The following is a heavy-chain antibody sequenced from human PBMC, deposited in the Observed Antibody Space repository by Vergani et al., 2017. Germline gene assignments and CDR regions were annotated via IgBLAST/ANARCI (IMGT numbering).Heavy chain of an antibody. V-gene: IGHV4-4*07. CDR3: ARGPVVVVAEGGSGYYYYGMDV. D-gene: IGHD2-15*01. Sequence: QVQLQESGPGLVKPSETLSLTCTVSGGSISSYYWSWIRQPAGKGLEWIGRIYTSGSTNYNPSLKSRVTMSVDTSKNQFSLKLSSVTAADTAVYYCARGPVVVVAEGGSGYYYYGMDVWGQGTTVTVSS. CDR1: GGSISSYY. J-gene: IGHJ6*02. CDR2: IYTSGST.